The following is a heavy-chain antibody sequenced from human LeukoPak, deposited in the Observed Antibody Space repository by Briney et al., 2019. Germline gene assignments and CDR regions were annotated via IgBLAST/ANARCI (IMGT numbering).Heavy chain of an antibody. J-gene: IGHJ4*02. CDR3: ARDGGAYDFWSGYCDY. V-gene: IGHV3-23*01. D-gene: IGHD3-3*01. CDR2: ISGSGGST. CDR1: GFTFSSYA. Sequence: GGSLRLSCAASGFTFSSYAMSWVRQAPGKGLEWVSAISGSGGSTYYADSVKGRFTISRDNSKNTLYLQMNSLRAEDTAVYYCARDGGAYDFWSGYCDYWGQGTLVTVSS.